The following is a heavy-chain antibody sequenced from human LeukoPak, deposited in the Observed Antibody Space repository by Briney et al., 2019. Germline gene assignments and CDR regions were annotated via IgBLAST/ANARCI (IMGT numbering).Heavy chain of an antibody. CDR3: ARWGYYYYYGMDV. Sequence: GRSLRLSCAASGFTFSSYGMHWVRQAPGKGLEWVAVISYDGSNKYYADSVKGRFTISRDNSKNSLYLQMNSLRAEDTAVYYCARWGYYYYYGMDVWGKGTTVTVSS. CDR2: ISYDGSNK. J-gene: IGHJ6*04. V-gene: IGHV3-30*03. CDR1: GFTFSSYG. D-gene: IGHD3-16*01.